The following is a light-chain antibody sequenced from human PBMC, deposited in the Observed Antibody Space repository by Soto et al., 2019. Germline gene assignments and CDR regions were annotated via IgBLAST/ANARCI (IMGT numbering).Light chain of an antibody. CDR3: AAWDDSLSGVV. CDR2: RNN. J-gene: IGLJ2*01. V-gene: IGLV1-47*01. Sequence: QSVLTQPPSASGTPGQRVIISCSGSSSNIGHNYVYWYQQFPGTAPKLLIYRNNQWPSGVPERFSGSKSGTSASLAISGLRSEDEADYYCAAWDDSLSGVVFGGGTKVTVL. CDR1: SSNIGHNY.